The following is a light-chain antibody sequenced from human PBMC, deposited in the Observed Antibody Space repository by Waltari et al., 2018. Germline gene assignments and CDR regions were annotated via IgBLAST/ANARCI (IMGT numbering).Light chain of an antibody. J-gene: IGLJ2*01. CDR3: CSYAGNSTLV. CDR1: SSDVGSYNL. V-gene: IGLV2-23*01. CDR2: EAS. Sequence: QSALTQPASVSGSPGQSITISCTGTSSDVGSYNLVSWYHQLPGKAPQLMIYEASKRPSGVSNRFSGSKSGDTASLTISGLQAEDEADYYCCSYAGNSTLVFGGGTKLTVL.